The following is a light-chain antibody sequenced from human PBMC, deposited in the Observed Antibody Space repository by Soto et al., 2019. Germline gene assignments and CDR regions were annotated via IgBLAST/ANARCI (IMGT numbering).Light chain of an antibody. CDR2: DVS. CDR1: SSDVGGYNY. J-gene: IGLJ2*01. Sequence: QSALTQPRSVSGPPGQSVTISCTGTSSDVGGYNYVSWYQQNPGKAPKLMIYDVSKRPSGVSDRFSGSKSANTASLIISGLQAEDEADYYCCSYAGNTLVVFGGGTKLTVL. V-gene: IGLV2-11*01. CDR3: CSYAGNTLVV.